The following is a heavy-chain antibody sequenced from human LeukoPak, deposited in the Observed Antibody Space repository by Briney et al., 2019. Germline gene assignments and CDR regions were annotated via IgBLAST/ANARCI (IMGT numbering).Heavy chain of an antibody. CDR1: EYTFTGYY. CDR2: INPNNGGT. D-gene: IGHD6-13*01. J-gene: IGHJ5*02. Sequence: ASVKVSCKASEYTFTGYYMHWVRQAPGQGLEWMGRINPNNGGTNYAQKLQGRVTMTTDTSTSTAYMELRSLRSDDTAVYYCARDSPRRYSSSWYDPWGQGTLVTVSS. CDR3: ARDSPRRYSSSWYDP. V-gene: IGHV1-2*06.